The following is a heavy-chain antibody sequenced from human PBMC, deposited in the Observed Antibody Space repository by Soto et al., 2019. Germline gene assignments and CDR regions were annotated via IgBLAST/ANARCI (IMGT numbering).Heavy chain of an antibody. V-gene: IGHV4-30-2*01. CDR1: GGSISSGGYS. Sequence: SETLSLTCAVSGGSISSGGYSWSWIRQPPGKGLEWIGYIYHSGSTYYNPSLKSRVTISVDRSKNQFSLKLSSVTAADTAVYYCARETATIMGDWFDPWGQGTLVTVSS. CDR2: IYHSGST. D-gene: IGHD5-12*01. J-gene: IGHJ5*02. CDR3: ARETATIMGDWFDP.